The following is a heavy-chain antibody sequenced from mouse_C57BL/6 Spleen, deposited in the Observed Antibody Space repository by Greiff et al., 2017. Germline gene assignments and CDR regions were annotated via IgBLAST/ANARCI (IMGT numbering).Heavy chain of an antibody. Sequence: QVQLQQPGAELVRPGSSVKLSCKASGYTFTSYWMHWVKQRPIQGLEWIGNIDPSDSETHYNQKFKDKATLTVDKSSSTAYMQLSSLTSEDYAVYYCARKGGYYDYAMDYWGQGTSVTVSS. CDR1: GYTFTSYW. CDR3: ARKGGYYDYAMDY. D-gene: IGHD2-3*01. CDR2: IDPSDSET. V-gene: IGHV1-52*01. J-gene: IGHJ4*01.